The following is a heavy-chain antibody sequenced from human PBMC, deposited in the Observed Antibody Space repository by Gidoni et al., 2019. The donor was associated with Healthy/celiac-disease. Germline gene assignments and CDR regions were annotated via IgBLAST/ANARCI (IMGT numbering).Heavy chain of an antibody. V-gene: IGHV3-23*01. D-gene: IGHD5-12*01. CDR3: AKGIEGLHYGMDV. J-gene: IGHJ6*02. CDR1: GFTFSSSA. CDR2: ISGSGGST. Sequence: EVQLLESGGGLVQPGGSLRLSCAASGFTFSSSAMSWVRQAPGKGLEWVSAISGSGGSTYYADSVKGRFTISRDNSKNTLYLQMNSLRAEDTAVYYCAKGIEGLHYGMDVWGQGTTVTVSS.